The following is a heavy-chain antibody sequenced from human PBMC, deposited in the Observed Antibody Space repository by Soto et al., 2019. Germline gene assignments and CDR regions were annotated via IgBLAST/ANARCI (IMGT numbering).Heavy chain of an antibody. CDR2: ILYDGSKK. J-gene: IGHJ6*02. V-gene: IGHV3-30*18. CDR3: VKDGGSGWPYFDDMDV. D-gene: IGHD6-19*01. CDR1: GFTFSSYG. Sequence: LRLSCAASGFTFSSYGMHWVRQAPGKGLKWVAVILYDGSKKYYADSVKGRFTISRDNSKNTLYLQMSSLRAEDTALYYCVKDGGSGWPYFDDMDVWGQGTTVTVSS.